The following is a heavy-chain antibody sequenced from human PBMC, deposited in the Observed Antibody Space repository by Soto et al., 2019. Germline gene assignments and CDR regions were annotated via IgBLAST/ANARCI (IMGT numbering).Heavy chain of an antibody. CDR1: DGSISIGGYY. D-gene: IGHD3-22*01. CDR3: ARGDSSGYYYSADAFDI. CDR2: IYYSGST. J-gene: IGHJ3*02. Sequence: QVQLQESGPGLVKPSQTLSLTCTVSDGSISIGGYYWSWIRQHPGKGLEWIGYIYYSGSTYYNPSLKSRVTISVDTSKNQFSLKLSSVNAADTAVYYCARGDSSGYYYSADAFDIWGQGTMVTVSS. V-gene: IGHV4-31*03.